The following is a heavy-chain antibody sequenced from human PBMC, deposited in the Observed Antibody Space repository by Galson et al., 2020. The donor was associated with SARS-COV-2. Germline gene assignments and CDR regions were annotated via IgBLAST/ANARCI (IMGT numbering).Heavy chain of an antibody. CDR1: GGSISSYY. CDR3: ARHYYDSSAYYYPRLGDAFDF. J-gene: IGHJ3*01. CDR2: MFYTGST. D-gene: IGHD3-22*01. V-gene: IGHV4-59*01. Sequence: SETLSLTCTVSGGSISSYYWSWIRQPPGKGLEWIGYMFYTGSTNYSPSLKSRVTISLDMSKNQFSLKLSSVTAADTAVYYCARHYYDSSAYYYPRLGDAFDFWGQGTLVTVSS.